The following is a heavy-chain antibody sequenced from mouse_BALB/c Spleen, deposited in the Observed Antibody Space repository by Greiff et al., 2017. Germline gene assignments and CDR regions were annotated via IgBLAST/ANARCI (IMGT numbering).Heavy chain of an antibody. D-gene: IGHD1-1*01. CDR2: ISYSGST. Sequence: EVKLQESGPGLVKPSQSLSLTCTVTGYSITSDYAWNWIRQFPGNKLEWMGYISYSGSTSYNPSLKSRISITRDTSKNQFFLQLNSVTTEDTATYYCARNTVVPPYAMDYWGQGTSVTVSS. CDR3: ARNTVVPPYAMDY. J-gene: IGHJ4*01. CDR1: GYSITSDYA. V-gene: IGHV3-2*02.